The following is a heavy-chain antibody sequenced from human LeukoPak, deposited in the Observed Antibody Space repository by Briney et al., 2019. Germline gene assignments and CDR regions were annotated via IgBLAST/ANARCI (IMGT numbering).Heavy chain of an antibody. CDR2: IYYSGST. V-gene: IGHV4-31*03. Sequence: SETLSLTCTVSGGSISSGGYYWSWIRQHPGKGLEWIGYIYYSGSTYCNPSLKSRVTISVDTSKNQFSLKLSSVSAADTAVYYCARQSSLYGDYDFDCWGQGTLVTVSS. D-gene: IGHD4-17*01. J-gene: IGHJ4*02. CDR3: ARQSSLYGDYDFDC. CDR1: GGSISSGGYY.